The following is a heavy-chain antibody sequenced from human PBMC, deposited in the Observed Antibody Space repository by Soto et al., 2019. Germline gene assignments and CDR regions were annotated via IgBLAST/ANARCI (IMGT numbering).Heavy chain of an antibody. CDR3: VTSRPPYCGGSYRLGPYFDY. CDR2: FDPEDGET. J-gene: IGHJ4*02. CDR1: GYTLTELS. V-gene: IGHV1-24*01. D-gene: IGHD3-16*02. Sequence: ASVKVSCKVSGYTLTELSMHWVRQAPGKGLEWMGGFDPEDGETIYAQQFQGRVTMTEDTSTDPAYMELSSLRSEDTAVYYCVTSRPPYCGGSYRLGPYFDYWGQGTLVTVSS.